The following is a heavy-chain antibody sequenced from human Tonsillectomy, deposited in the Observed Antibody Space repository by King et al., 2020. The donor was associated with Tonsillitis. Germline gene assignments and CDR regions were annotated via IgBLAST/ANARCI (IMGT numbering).Heavy chain of an antibody. J-gene: IGHJ4*02. CDR3: AREARWSGYLGYFDY. Sequence: VQLVQSGGGVVQPGRSLRLSCAASGFTFSSYAMHWVRQAPGKGLEWVAVISYDGSNKYYADSVKGRFTISRDNSKNTLYLQMNSLRAEEPAVYYCAREARWSGYLGYFDYWGQGTLVTVSS. V-gene: IGHV3-30*01. CDR2: ISYDGSNK. CDR1: GFTFSSYA. D-gene: IGHD3-3*01.